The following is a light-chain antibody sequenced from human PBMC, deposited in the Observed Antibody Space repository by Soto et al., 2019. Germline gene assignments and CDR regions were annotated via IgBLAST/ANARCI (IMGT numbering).Light chain of an antibody. CDR1: KLGDKY. J-gene: IGLJ2*01. Sequence: SYELTQPPSVSVSPGQTASITCSGGKLGDKYACWYQQKPGQSPVLVIYQDSKRPSGIPERFSGSNSGNTATLTIRGTQAKDEADYYCQACGSSTVVFGGGTKLTVL. V-gene: IGLV3-1*01. CDR3: QACGSSTVV. CDR2: QDS.